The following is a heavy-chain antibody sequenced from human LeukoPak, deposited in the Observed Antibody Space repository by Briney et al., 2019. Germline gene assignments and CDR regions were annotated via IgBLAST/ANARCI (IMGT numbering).Heavy chain of an antibody. J-gene: IGHJ6*04. Sequence: GGSLRLSCAASGFTFSSYGMHWVRQAPGKGLEWVANIKQDGSKKNYVDSVKGRFTISRDNAKNSLYLQMNSLRAEDTAVYYCAELGITMIGGVWGKGTTVTISS. V-gene: IGHV3-7*01. D-gene: IGHD3-10*02. CDR3: AELGITMIGGV. CDR1: GFTFSSYG. CDR2: IKQDGSKK.